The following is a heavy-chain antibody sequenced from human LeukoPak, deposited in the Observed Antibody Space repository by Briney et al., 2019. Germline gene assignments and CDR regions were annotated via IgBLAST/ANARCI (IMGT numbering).Heavy chain of an antibody. J-gene: IGHJ4*02. D-gene: IGHD3-10*01. V-gene: IGHV4-38-2*02. CDR2: IYHSGST. CDR1: GYSISSGYY. Sequence: SETLSLTCTVSGYSISSGYYWGWIRQPPGKGLEWIGSIYHSGSTYYNPSLKSRVTISVDTSKNQFSLKLSSVTAADTAVYYCALLVDYWGQGTLVTVSP. CDR3: ALLVDY.